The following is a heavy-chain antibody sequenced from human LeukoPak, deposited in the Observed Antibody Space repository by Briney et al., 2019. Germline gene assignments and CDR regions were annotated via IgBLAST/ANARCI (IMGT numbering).Heavy chain of an antibody. CDR1: GFTFTTYA. J-gene: IGHJ4*02. Sequence: QPGGSLRLSCAASGFTFTTYAMYWVRQAPGKGLEWVALISHDGTNKYYADSVKGRFTLSRDTSKNTLFLQMNSLRVEDTAVYYCARVVVIRGFDYWGQGTLVTVSS. D-gene: IGHD3-22*01. CDR3: ARVVVIRGFDY. CDR2: ISHDGTNK. V-gene: IGHV3-30-3*01.